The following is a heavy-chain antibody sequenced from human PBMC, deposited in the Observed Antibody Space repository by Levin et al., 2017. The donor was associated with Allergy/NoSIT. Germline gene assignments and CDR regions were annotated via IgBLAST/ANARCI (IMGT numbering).Heavy chain of an antibody. V-gene: IGHV1-69*01. D-gene: IGHD3-9*01. J-gene: IGHJ3*02. CDR3: ASYFGITPDAFDI. CDR2: IIPIFGTP. Sequence: KISCKASGDTFSSFAISWVRQAPGQGLEWMGGIIPIFGTPHYAQKFQGRVTITADESTSTAYMELSSLRSEDTAVYYCASYFGITPDAFDIWGQGTMVTVSS. CDR1: GDTFSSFA.